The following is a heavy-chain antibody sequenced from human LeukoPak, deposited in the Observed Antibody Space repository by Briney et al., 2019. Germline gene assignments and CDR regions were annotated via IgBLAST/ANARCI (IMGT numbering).Heavy chain of an antibody. CDR2: MNPNSGNT. V-gene: IGHV1-8*01. CDR3: ARRGQLGEEYNWFDP. CDR1: GCTYTSYD. J-gene: IGHJ5*02. D-gene: IGHD3-10*01. Sequence: ASVKVSCKASGCTYTSYDINWVRQATGQGLEWMGWMNPNSGNTGYAQKFQGRVTMTRNTSISTAYMELSSLRSEDTAVYYCARRGQLGEEYNWFDPWGQGTLVTVSS.